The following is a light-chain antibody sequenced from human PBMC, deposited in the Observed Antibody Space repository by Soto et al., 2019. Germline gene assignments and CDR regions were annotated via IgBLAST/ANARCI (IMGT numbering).Light chain of an antibody. CDR1: QSVSNN. V-gene: IGKV3-15*01. J-gene: IGKJ4*01. Sequence: EIVMTQSPATLSVSPGERATLSCRASQSVSNNLAWYQQKPGQSPRLLIYGASTRATGIPARFSGSGSGTEFTLTISSLQSEDFAFYYCQQYNNLPLLFGGGTKVQIK. CDR3: QQYNNLPLL. CDR2: GAS.